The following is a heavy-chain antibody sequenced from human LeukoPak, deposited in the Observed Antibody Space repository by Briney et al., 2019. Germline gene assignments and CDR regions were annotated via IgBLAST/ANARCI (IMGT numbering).Heavy chain of an antibody. D-gene: IGHD5-18*01. CDR2: IYYSGST. V-gene: IGHV4-59*01. J-gene: IGHJ4*02. CDR3: ARTRHSYGYSSFDY. CDR1: GGSISSYY. Sequence: PSETLSLTCTVSGGSISSYYWSWIRQPPGKGLEWIGYIYYSGSTNYNPSLKSRVTISVDTSKNQFSPKLSSVTAADTAVYYCARTRHSYGYSSFDYWGQGTLVTVSS.